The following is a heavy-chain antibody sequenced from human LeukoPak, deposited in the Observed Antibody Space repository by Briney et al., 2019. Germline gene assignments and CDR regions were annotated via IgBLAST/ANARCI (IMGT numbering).Heavy chain of an antibody. CDR2: ISSNGGST. CDR1: GFIFSSYA. J-gene: IGHJ4*02. Sequence: GGSLRLSCAASGFIFSSYAMHWVRQAPGKGLEYVSAISSNGGSTYYANSVKGRFTIPRDKSKNTLYLQMGSLRAEDMAVYYCARVRDGSGSYWYYFDYWGQGTLVTVSS. V-gene: IGHV3-64*01. CDR3: ARVRDGSGSYWYYFDY. D-gene: IGHD3-10*01.